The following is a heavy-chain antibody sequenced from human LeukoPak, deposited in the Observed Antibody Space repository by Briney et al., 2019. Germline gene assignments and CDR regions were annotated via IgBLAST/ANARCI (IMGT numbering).Heavy chain of an antibody. Sequence: AGGSLRLSCAASGFTFSTYSMNWVRQAPGKGLEWVSYIGSSDTTIYYADSVKGRFTISRDNSKNTLYLQMNSLRAEDTAVYYCARGYDPYYFDYWGQGTLVTVSS. CDR1: GFTFSTYS. CDR3: ARGYDPYYFDY. CDR2: IGSSDTTI. V-gene: IGHV3-48*01. D-gene: IGHD3-16*01. J-gene: IGHJ4*02.